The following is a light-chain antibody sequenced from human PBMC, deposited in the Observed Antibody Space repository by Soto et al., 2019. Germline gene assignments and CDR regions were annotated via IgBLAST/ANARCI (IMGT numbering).Light chain of an antibody. CDR1: QSISSY. J-gene: IGKJ1*01. CDR3: QQSYSTPET. Sequence: DIQMTQSPSSLPASVGDRVTITCRASQSISSYLNWYQQKPGKAPNLLSYGASSLQSGVPSRFSGSESGTDFTLTISSLQPEDFATYYCQQSYSTPETFGQGTKVEIK. V-gene: IGKV1-39*01. CDR2: GAS.